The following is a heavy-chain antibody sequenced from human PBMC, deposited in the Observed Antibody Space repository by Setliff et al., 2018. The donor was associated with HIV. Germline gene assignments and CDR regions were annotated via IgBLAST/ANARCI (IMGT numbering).Heavy chain of an antibody. CDR3: ATSRVVVLRFDP. J-gene: IGHJ5*02. V-gene: IGHV4-59*11. CDR2: IHSSGST. D-gene: IGHD3-22*01. CDR1: GDSISSHY. Sequence: SETLSLTCSVSGDSISSHYWSWIRQPPGKGLEWIGYIHSSGSTNYNPSLKSRVTISVDTSKNQFSLKLSSLTAADTAVYYCATSRVVVLRFDPWGQGTLVTVSS.